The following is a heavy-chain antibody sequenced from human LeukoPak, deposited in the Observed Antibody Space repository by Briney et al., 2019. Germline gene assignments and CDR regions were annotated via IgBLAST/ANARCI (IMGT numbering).Heavy chain of an antibody. J-gene: IGHJ6*02. CDR1: GYTSTNYG. D-gene: IGHD1-26*01. V-gene: IGHV1-18*01. CDR3: ARDRWSGATGDYHYYYGMDV. CDR2: IGGYNGKT. Sequence: GASVKVSCKASGYTSTNYGISWVRQAPGQGLEWMGWIGGYNGKTKYVEKLQGRATMTTDTSTSTAYMELRSLRSDDTAVYYCARDRWSGATGDYHYYYGMDVWAKGPRSSSP.